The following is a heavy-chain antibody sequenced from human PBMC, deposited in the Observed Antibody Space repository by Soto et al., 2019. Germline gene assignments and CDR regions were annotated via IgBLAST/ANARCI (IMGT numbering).Heavy chain of an antibody. CDR2: IRSKAYGGTT. V-gene: IGHV3-49*03. D-gene: IGHD3-3*01. CDR1: GFTFGDYA. CDR3: TRDSTERTIFGVVTVY. J-gene: IGHJ4*02. Sequence: GGSLRLSCTASGFTFGDYAMSWFRQAPGKGLEWVGFIRSKAYGGTTEYAASVKGRFTISRDDSKSIAYLQMNSLKTEDTAVYYCTRDSTERTIFGVVTVYWGQGTLVTVSS.